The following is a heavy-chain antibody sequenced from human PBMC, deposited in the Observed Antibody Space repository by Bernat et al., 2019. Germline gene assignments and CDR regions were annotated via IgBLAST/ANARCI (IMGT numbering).Heavy chain of an antibody. J-gene: IGHJ4*02. CDR3: AKDPATGSTWNYFDY. D-gene: IGHD1-1*01. Sequence: QVQLVESGGGVVQPGRSLRLSCAASGFTFSGYAMHWVRQAPGKGLEWVALIWDDGNNKYYADSVKGRFTISRDNPKNTLSLQLDSLRVEDTAVYYCAKDPATGSTWNYFDYWGQGTLVTVSP. CDR2: IWDDGNNK. CDR1: GFTFSGYA. V-gene: IGHV3-33*03.